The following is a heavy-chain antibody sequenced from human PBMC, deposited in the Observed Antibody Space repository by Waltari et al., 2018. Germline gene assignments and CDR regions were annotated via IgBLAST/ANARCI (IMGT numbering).Heavy chain of an antibody. CDR2: MSYTGAT. Sequence: QLQLQESGPGLVKPSETLSLTSSGSGVSITSNCHSWGWTRQPPGQGLEWIGTMSYTGATYSSPSLESRVTVSRDTSKNQLSLKLVSVTAADTAVYYCATYIGASVGTAAFDVWGQGTMVAVSS. CDR1: GVSITSNCHS. V-gene: IGHV4-39*01. CDR3: ATYIGASVGTAAFDV. J-gene: IGHJ3*01. D-gene: IGHD1-1*01.